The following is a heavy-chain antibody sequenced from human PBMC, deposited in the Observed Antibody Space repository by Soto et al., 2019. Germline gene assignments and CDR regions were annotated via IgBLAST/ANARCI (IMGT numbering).Heavy chain of an antibody. CDR1: GYTFTTYF. Sequence: ASVKVSCKASGYTFTTYFIHWVRQAPGQGLEWMGRVRPENRNAAYAQRFQGRVSMTTDTSISTAYLELSNLTYEDTAVYYCEVTTGFWGQGTMVTVSS. V-gene: IGHV1-46*01. D-gene: IGHD1-1*01. CDR2: VRPENRNA. CDR3: EVTTGF. J-gene: IGHJ4*02.